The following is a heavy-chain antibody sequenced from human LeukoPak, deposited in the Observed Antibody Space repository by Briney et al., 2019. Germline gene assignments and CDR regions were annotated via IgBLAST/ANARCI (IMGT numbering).Heavy chain of an antibody. CDR1: GYTFTSYG. V-gene: IGHV1-3*01. CDR3: ARDMVRGVIPSVFDY. D-gene: IGHD3-10*01. Sequence: ASVKVSCKASGYTFTSYGISWVRQAPGQRLEWMGWINAGNGNTKYSQKFQGRVTITRDTSASTAYMELSSLRSEDTAVYYCARDMVRGVIPSVFDYWGQGTLVTVSS. CDR2: INAGNGNT. J-gene: IGHJ4*02.